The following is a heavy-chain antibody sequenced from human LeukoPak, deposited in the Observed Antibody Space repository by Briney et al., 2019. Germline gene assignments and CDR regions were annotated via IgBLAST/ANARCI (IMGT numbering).Heavy chain of an antibody. CDR2: MNPNSGNT. D-gene: IGHD3-3*01. Sequence: ASVKVSCKASGYTFTSYDINWVRQATGQGLEWMGWMNPNSGNTGYAQKFQGRVTMTRNTSISTAYMELSSMRSEDTAVYYCARGGGLVRFEPFDYWGQGTLVTVSS. CDR1: GYTFTSYD. J-gene: IGHJ4*02. V-gene: IGHV1-8*01. CDR3: ARGGGLVRFEPFDY.